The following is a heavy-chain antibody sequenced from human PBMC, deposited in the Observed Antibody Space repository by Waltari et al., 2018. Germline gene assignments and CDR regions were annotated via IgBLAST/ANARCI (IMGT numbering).Heavy chain of an antibody. D-gene: IGHD6-19*01. CDR2: INAGNGNT. CDR1: GYTFTSYI. Sequence: QVQLVQSGAEVKKPGASVKVSCKASGYTFTSYIMHWVRQAPGQRLEWMGWINAGNGNTKYSQKFQGRVTITRDTSASTAYMELSSLRSEDTAIYFCAREGNRSGLDLDYWGQGTLVTVSS. V-gene: IGHV1-3*01. J-gene: IGHJ4*02. CDR3: AREGNRSGLDLDY.